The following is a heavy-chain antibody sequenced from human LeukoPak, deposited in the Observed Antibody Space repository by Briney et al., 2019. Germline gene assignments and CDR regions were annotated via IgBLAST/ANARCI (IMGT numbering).Heavy chain of an antibody. CDR1: GYTFTGYY. V-gene: IGHV1-2*02. Sequence: VASVKVSCKASGYTFTGYYMHWVRQAPAQGLEWMGWVNPNSGGTNYAQKLQGRVTMTTDTSTSTAYMELRSLRSDDTAVYYCARDVEDFWSVSIGFDIWGQGTMVTVSS. J-gene: IGHJ3*02. CDR2: VNPNSGGT. CDR3: ARDVEDFWSVSIGFDI. D-gene: IGHD3-3*01.